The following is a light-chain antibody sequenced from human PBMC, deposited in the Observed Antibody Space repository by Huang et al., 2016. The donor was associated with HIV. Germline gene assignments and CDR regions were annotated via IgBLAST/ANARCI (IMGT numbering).Light chain of an antibody. CDR1: QSVSTN. CDR3: QQYYNWSPYT. J-gene: IGKJ2*01. Sequence: EVVMTQSPATLSLSPGERATLSCRASQSVSTNLAWFQQKPGQASRLLIYGASTRATGIPGRFSGGGCGTEFTPTISSLQSEDVVVYYCQQYYNWSPYTFGQGTKLEIK. CDR2: GAS. V-gene: IGKV3-15*01.